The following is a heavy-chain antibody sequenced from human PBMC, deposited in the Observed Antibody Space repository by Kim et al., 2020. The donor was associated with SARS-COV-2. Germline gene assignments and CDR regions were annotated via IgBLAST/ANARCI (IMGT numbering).Heavy chain of an antibody. CDR1: GGSISGYY. CDR2: IYPTGNT. V-gene: IGHV4-4*07. J-gene: IGHJ4*02. D-gene: IGHD1-26*01. Sequence: SETLSLTCTVSGGSISGYYWTWIRQPAGKGLEWIGRIYPTGNTNYNPSLKSRVTMSVDTSKNQFSLKLDSVTAADTAVYYCARGNAYNNGRGFDYWGQGT. CDR3: ARGNAYNNGRGFDY.